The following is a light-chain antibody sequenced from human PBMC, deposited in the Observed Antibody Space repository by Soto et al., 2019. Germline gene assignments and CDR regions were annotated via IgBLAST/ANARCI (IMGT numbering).Light chain of an antibody. Sequence: QSALTQPASVSGSPGQSITISCTGTSNDVGGYNYVSWYQQYPGKAPKLMMYEVSNRPSGVSDRFSGSKSGNTASLIISGLLAEDEADYYCSSFTSRTTVLFGGGTKVTVL. J-gene: IGLJ2*01. V-gene: IGLV2-14*01. CDR1: SNDVGGYNY. CDR2: EVS. CDR3: SSFTSRTTVL.